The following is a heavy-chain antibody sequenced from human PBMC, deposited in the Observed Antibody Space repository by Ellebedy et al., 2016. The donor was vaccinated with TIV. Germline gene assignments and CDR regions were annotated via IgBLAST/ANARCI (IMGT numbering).Heavy chain of an antibody. V-gene: IGHV4-34*01. Sequence: SETLSLTXAVYGGSFSGYYWSWIRQPPGKGLEWIGEINHSGSTNYNPSLKSRVTISVDTSKNQFSLKLSSVTAADTAVYYCARGRVMYYYDSSGLYYFDYWGQGTLVTVSS. J-gene: IGHJ4*02. D-gene: IGHD3-22*01. CDR3: ARGRVMYYYDSSGLYYFDY. CDR1: GGSFSGYY. CDR2: INHSGST.